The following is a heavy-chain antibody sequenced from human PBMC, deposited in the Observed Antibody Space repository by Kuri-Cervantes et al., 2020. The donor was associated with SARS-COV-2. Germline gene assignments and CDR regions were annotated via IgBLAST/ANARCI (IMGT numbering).Heavy chain of an antibody. J-gene: IGHJ4*02. CDR2: VYYDGTT. D-gene: IGHD4-11*01. CDR1: GGSINSYY. Sequence: SETLSLTCSVSGGSINSYYWSWIRRAPGKGLEWLGHVYYDGTTNYNPSLKRRATISLATSKSQFFLQLDSVTAADTAVHFCARASTSFDDWGQGTPVTVSS. CDR3: ARASTSFDD. V-gene: IGHV4-59*01.